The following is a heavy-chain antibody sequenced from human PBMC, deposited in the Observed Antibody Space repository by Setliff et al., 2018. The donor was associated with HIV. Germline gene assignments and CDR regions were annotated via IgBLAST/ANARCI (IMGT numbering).Heavy chain of an antibody. J-gene: IGHJ4*02. CDR3: ARIPHTVHGDFQGYFDY. V-gene: IGHV4-38-2*02. CDR1: GYSISSGYY. D-gene: IGHD4-17*01. CDR2: MYHSGST. Sequence: PSETLSLTCTVSGYSISSGYYWGWIRQPPGKGLEWIGSMYHSGSTYYNPSLKSRVTISVDTSKNQFSLKLSSVTAADTAVYYCARIPHTVHGDFQGYFDYWGQGTLVTVSS.